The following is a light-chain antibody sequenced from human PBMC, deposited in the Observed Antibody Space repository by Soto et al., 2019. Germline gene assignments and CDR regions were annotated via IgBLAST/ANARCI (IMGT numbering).Light chain of an antibody. CDR2: EVS. CDR1: SSDIGSHNL. V-gene: IGLV2-23*02. J-gene: IGLJ1*01. CDR3: CSNAGSSTYV. Sequence: QSALTQPASVSGSPGQSITISCSGTSSDIGSHNLVSWYKQHPGKAPKPMIYEVSKRPSGVSSRFSGSKSVSTASLTISGLQPEDEAEYYCCSNAGSSTYVFGTGTKLTVL.